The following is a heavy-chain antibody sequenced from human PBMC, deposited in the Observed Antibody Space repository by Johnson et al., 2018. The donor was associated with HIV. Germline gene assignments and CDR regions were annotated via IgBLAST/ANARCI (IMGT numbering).Heavy chain of an antibody. J-gene: IGHJ3*02. Sequence: VQLVESGGGLVQPGGSLRLSCAASGFTVSSNYMSWVRQAPGKGLEWVSVIYSAGYTYYADSVKGRFTISRDNAKNSLYLQMNSLRAEDTAVYYCARYGVSSGYYEEHDAFDIWGQGTMVTVSS. CDR2: IYSAGYT. CDR1: GFTVSSNY. CDR3: ARYGVSSGYYEEHDAFDI. V-gene: IGHV3-66*01. D-gene: IGHD3-22*01.